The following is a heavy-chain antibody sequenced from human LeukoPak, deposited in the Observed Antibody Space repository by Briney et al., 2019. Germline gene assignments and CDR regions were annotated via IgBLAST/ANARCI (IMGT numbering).Heavy chain of an antibody. D-gene: IGHD5-18*01. CDR2: IYYSGST. J-gene: IGHJ5*02. Sequence: PSETLSLTCTVSGGSISSYYWSWIRQPPGKGLEWIGYIYYSGSTNYNPSLKSRVTISVDTSKNQFSLKLSSVTAADTAVYYCARLQLWFRGVSHITDRGNWFDPWGQGTLVTVSS. CDR1: GGSISSYY. CDR3: ARLQLWFRGVSHITDRGNWFDP. V-gene: IGHV4-59*08.